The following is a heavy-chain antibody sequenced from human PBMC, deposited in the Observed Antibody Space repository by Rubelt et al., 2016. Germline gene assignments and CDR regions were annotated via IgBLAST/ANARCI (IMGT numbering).Heavy chain of an antibody. Sequence: QVQLQQWGAGLLKPSETLSLTCAVYGGSFSGYYWSWIRQPPGKGLEWIGELNHSGSTNYNPSLKSRVTISVDKSKNQFSLKLSSVTAADTAVYYCARTYGSGSSDYWGQGTLVTVSS. CDR3: ARTYGSGSSDY. V-gene: IGHV4-34*01. CDR1: GGSFSGYY. CDR2: LNHSGST. J-gene: IGHJ4*02. D-gene: IGHD3-10*01.